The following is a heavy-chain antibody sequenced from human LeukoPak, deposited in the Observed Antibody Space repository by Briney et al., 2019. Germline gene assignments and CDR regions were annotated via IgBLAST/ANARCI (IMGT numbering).Heavy chain of an antibody. CDR2: IYYSGST. CDR3: ARGCYYDSSGSFDY. D-gene: IGHD3-22*01. V-gene: IGHV4-59*01. CDR1: GGSISSYY. Sequence: SETLSLTCTVSGGSISSYYWSWIRQPPGKGLEWIGYIYYSGSTNYNPSLKSRVTIPVDTSKNQFSLKLSSVTAADTAVYYCARGCYYDSSGSFDYWGQGTLVSVSS. J-gene: IGHJ4*02.